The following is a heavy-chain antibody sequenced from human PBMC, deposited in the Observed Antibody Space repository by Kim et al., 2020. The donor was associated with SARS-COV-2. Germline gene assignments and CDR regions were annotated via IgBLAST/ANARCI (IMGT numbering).Heavy chain of an antibody. CDR1: GFTFSSYT. Sequence: GGSLRLSCAASGFTFSSYTMNWVRQAPGKGLEWVSYISSSSSTTYYADSVKGRFTISRDNAKNTLYLQMNSLRAEDTAVYYCARDYPVDPWGQGTLVTVSS. CDR3: ARDYPVDP. CDR2: ISSSSSTT. V-gene: IGHV3-48*04. J-gene: IGHJ5*02.